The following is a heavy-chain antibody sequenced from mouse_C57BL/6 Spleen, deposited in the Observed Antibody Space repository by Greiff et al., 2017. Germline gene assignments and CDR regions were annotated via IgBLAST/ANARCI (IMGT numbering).Heavy chain of an antibody. D-gene: IGHD3-3*01. CDR2: IDPSDSET. J-gene: IGHJ4*01. CDR3: ARWGRAAMDY. CDR1: GYAFSSSW. Sequence: QVQLQQSGPELVKPGASVKISCKASGYAFSSSWMNWVKQRPIQGLEWIGNIDPSDSETHYNQKFKDKATLTVDKSSSTAYMQLSSLTSEDSAVYYCARWGRAAMDYWGQGTSVTVSS. V-gene: IGHV1-52*01.